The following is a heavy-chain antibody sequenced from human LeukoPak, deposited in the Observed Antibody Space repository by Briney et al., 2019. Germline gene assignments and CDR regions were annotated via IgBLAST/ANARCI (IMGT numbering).Heavy chain of an antibody. D-gene: IGHD2-2*01. J-gene: IGHJ6*03. Sequence: GGSLRLSCAASGFAFSSYAMTWVRQAPGKGLEWVSTISGSDGSTYYADSVKGRFTISRDNSKNTLYLQMNSLRAEDTAVYYCARVSRSCTSASCSPVGYMDVWGRGTTVTVSS. CDR2: ISGSDGST. V-gene: IGHV3-23*01. CDR3: ARVSRSCTSASCSPVGYMDV. CDR1: GFAFSSYA.